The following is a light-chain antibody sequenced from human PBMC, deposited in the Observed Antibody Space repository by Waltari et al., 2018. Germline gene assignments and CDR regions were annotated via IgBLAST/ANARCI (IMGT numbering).Light chain of an antibody. Sequence: EIVLTQSPGTVYLSPGDRATFSCWASQSVSTYLAWSQQKPGQAPRLLIYHVSTRATGIPDRFSGSGSGTDFSLTISRLEPEDFAMYYCHQYVESPATFGQGTKVEIK. J-gene: IGKJ1*01. V-gene: IGKV3-20*01. CDR3: HQYVESPAT. CDR2: HVS. CDR1: QSVSTY.